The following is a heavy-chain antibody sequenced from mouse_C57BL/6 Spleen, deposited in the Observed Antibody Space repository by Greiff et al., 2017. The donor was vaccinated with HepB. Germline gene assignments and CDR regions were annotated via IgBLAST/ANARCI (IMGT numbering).Heavy chain of an antibody. CDR2: ISYDGSN. CDR1: GYSITSGYY. J-gene: IGHJ1*03. Sequence: ESGPGLVKPSHSLSFTCSVTGYSITSGYYWNWIRQFPGNKLEWMGYISYDGSNNYNPSLKNRISITRDTSKNQFFLKLNSVTTEDTATYYCARDWNWYFDVWGTGTTVTVSS. V-gene: IGHV3-6*01. CDR3: ARDWNWYFDV.